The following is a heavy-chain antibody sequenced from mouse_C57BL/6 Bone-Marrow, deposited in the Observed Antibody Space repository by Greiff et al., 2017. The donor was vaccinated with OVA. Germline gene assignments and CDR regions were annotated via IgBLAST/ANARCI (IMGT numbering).Heavy chain of an antibody. Sequence: VQLQQSGTVLARPGASVKMSCKTSGYTFTSYWMHWVKQRPGQGLEWIGAIYPGNSDTSYNQKFKGKAKLTAVTSASTAYMELSSLTNEDSAVYYCTTTSDYYGSGGFAYWGQGTLVTVSA. J-gene: IGHJ3*01. CDR3: TTTSDYYGSGGFAY. CDR2: IYPGNSDT. CDR1: GYTFTSYW. D-gene: IGHD1-1*01. V-gene: IGHV1-5*01.